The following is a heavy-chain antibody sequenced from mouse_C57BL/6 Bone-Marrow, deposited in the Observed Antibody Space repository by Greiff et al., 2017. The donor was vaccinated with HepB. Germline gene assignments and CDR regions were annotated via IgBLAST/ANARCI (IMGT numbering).Heavy chain of an antibody. J-gene: IGHJ4*01. V-gene: IGHV1-64*01. CDR3: GARAQATSYAMDY. CDR1: GYTFTSYW. CDR2: IHPNSGST. D-gene: IGHD3-2*02. Sequence: QVQLQQPGAELVKPGASVKLSCKASGYTFTSYWMHWVKQRPGQGLEWIGMIHPNSGSTNYNEKFKSKATLTVDKSSSTAYMQLSSLTSEDSAVYYCGARAQATSYAMDYWGQGTSVTVSS.